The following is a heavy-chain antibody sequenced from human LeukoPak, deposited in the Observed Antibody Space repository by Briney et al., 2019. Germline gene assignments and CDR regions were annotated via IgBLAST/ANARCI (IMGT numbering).Heavy chain of an antibody. J-gene: IGHJ5*02. V-gene: IGHV3-21*01. CDR2: ISSSSSYI. CDR1: GFTFSSYS. Sequence: PGGSLRLSCAASGFTFSSYSMNWVRQAPGKGLEWVSSISSSSSYIYYADSVKGRFTISRDNAKNSLYLQMNSLRAEDTAVYYCASNDVYSGNWFDPWGQGTLVAVSS. D-gene: IGHD6-13*01. CDR3: ASNDVYSGNWFDP.